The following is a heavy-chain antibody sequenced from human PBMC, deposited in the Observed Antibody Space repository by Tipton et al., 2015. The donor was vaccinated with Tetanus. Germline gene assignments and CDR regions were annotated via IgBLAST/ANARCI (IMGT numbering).Heavy chain of an antibody. J-gene: IGHJ4*02. CDR2: IYYGGVT. D-gene: IGHD4-11*01. V-gene: IGHV4-61*01. Sequence: TLSLTCSVSGGSVNSGTYYWSWIRQPPGKGLEWLGDIYYGGVTQYNPSLESRVTLSVDTSNNQFSLKLNSVTAADTAVYYCARLASYSNHLDAWGQGALVTVSS. CDR3: ARLASYSNHLDA. CDR1: GGSVNSGTYY.